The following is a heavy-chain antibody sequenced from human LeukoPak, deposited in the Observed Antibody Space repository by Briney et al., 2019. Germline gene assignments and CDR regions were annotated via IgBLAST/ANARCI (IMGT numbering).Heavy chain of an antibody. D-gene: IGHD2-2*01. CDR2: INPNSGGT. J-gene: IGHJ1*01. Sequence: ASVTLTCKVSGGTFSSYAISWVRQAPGQGLEWMGWINPNSGGTNYAQKFQGRVTMTRDTSISTAYMELSRLRSDDTAVYYCASSIVYCSSSSCFLHWGQNTLVTVSS. CDR1: GGTFSSYA. V-gene: IGHV1-2*02. CDR3: ASSIVYCSSSSCFLH.